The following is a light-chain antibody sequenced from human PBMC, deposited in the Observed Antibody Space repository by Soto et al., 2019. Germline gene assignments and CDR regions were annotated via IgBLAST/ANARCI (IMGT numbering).Light chain of an antibody. Sequence: EIVLTQSPATLSLSPGERATLSCRASQSVSSSLAWYQQKPGQAPRLLIFGAYTRATGIQARFSGSGSGTEFTLTIRRLEPEDFAVYYCQQRSNWPPDFGQGTRLDIK. CDR2: GAY. J-gene: IGKJ5*01. V-gene: IGKV3-11*01. CDR3: QQRSNWPPD. CDR1: QSVSSS.